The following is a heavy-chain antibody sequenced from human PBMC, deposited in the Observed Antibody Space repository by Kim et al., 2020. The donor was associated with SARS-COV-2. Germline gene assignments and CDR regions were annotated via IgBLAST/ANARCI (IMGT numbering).Heavy chain of an antibody. D-gene: IGHD2-21*02. J-gene: IGHJ4*02. CDR2: IYHSGST. V-gene: IGHV4-4*02. Sequence: SETLSLTCAVSGGSISSSNWWSWVRQPPGKGLGWIGEIYHSGSTNYNPSLKSRVTIAVDKSKNQFSLKLSSVTAADTAVYYCARAVVTAIGYFDYWGQGTLVTVSS. CDR1: GGSISSSNW. CDR3: ARAVVTAIGYFDY.